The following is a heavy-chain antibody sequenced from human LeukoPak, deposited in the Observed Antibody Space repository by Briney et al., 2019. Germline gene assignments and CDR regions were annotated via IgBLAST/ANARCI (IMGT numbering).Heavy chain of an antibody. CDR3: ARADQTGDLDY. V-gene: IGHV3-30*02. Sequence: GGSLRLSCAASGFTFSDYGMHWVRQAPGKGLEWVAFIRYDASNQYYADSVKGRFTISRDNSKNTLYVQMNSLRAEDTAVYYCARADQTGDLDYWGQGTLVTVSS. D-gene: IGHD3-10*01. CDR1: GFTFSDYG. CDR2: IRYDASNQ. J-gene: IGHJ4*02.